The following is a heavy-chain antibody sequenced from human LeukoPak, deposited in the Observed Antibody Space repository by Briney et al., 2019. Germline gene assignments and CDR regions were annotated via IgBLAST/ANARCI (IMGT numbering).Heavy chain of an antibody. D-gene: IGHD3-22*01. CDR2: IYNDGSST. CDR1: GFTFSNYW. CDR3: ARDHHRRLYDSQARDTFDI. J-gene: IGHJ3*02. V-gene: IGHV3-74*01. Sequence: GGSLRLSCAASGFTFSNYWMHWVRQAPGKGLVWVSRIYNDGSSTSYADSVKGRFSISRDNAKKSLYLQMNSLRAEDTAVYYCARDHHRRLYDSQARDTFDIWGQGTMVTVSS.